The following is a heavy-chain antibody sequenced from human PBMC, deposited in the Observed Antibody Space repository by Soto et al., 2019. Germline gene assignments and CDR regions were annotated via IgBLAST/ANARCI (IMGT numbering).Heavy chain of an antibody. J-gene: IGHJ5*02. CDR1: GGSISSGDYY. CDR3: AIGNALRGYCSGGRCPGWFDP. D-gene: IGHD2-15*01. Sequence: QVQLQESGPGLVKPSQTLSLTCTVSGGSISSGDYYWSWIRQPPGKGLEWIGYIYYSGSTYYNPSPKRRLTISVDPSRSQFSLRLTSVTAADTAGYYCAIGNALRGYCSGGRCPGWFDPWGQGTLVTVSS. CDR2: IYYSGST. V-gene: IGHV4-30-4*01.